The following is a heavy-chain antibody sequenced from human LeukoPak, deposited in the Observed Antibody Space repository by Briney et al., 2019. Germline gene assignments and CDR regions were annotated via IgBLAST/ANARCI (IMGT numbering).Heavy chain of an antibody. Sequence: GGSLRLSCAASGLTFSNYWMHWIRQVPGKGLVWVSHIKYDGSATNYADSVKGRFTISRDNAKNTLYLQMNSLRAEDTAVYYCVSGSLQSGYNFDYWGQGALVTVSS. CDR3: VSGSLQSGYNFDY. V-gene: IGHV3-74*01. CDR2: IKYDGSAT. D-gene: IGHD3-3*01. J-gene: IGHJ4*02. CDR1: GLTFSNYW.